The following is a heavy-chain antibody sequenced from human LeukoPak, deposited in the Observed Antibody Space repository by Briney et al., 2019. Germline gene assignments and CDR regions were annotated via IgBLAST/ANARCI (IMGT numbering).Heavy chain of an antibody. CDR1: GFTFSSYS. CDR2: ISSSSSYI. CDR3: ARNDIVVVPAAASAEYFQH. V-gene: IGHV3-21*01. J-gene: IGHJ1*01. D-gene: IGHD2-2*01. Sequence: GGSLRLSCAASGFTFSSYSMNWVRQAPGKGLEWVSSISSSSSYIYYADSVKGRFTISRDNAKNSLYLQMNSLRAEDTAVYYCARNDIVVVPAAASAEYFQHWGQGTLVTVSS.